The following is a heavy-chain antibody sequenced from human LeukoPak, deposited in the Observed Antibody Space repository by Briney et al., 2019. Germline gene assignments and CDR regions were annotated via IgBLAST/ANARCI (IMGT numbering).Heavy chain of an antibody. CDR2: IKTDGSTT. Sequence: GGSLRLSCAGSGFIFSGYWMHWVRQAPGKGLVWVSRIKTDGSTTYYADSVKGRFTVSRDNAKNSLYLQMDSLRPEDTAVYFCARVAWFGDLWFDPWGQGTLVTVSS. CDR1: GFIFSGYW. D-gene: IGHD3-10*01. J-gene: IGHJ5*02. V-gene: IGHV3-74*01. CDR3: ARVAWFGDLWFDP.